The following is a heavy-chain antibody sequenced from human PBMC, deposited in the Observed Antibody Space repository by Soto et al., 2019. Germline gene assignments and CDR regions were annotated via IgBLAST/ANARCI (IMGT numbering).Heavy chain of an antibody. Sequence: QVQLVQSGAEVKKPGASVKVSCKASGYTFTSYDINWVRQATGQGLEWMGWMNPNSGNTGYAQKFQGRVTMTRNTSISTAYMELSSLISEDTAVYYCAGGPRQWLDYSMDVWGQGTTVTVSS. D-gene: IGHD6-19*01. CDR3: AGGPRQWLDYSMDV. V-gene: IGHV1-8*01. CDR1: GYTFTSYD. J-gene: IGHJ6*02. CDR2: MNPNSGNT.